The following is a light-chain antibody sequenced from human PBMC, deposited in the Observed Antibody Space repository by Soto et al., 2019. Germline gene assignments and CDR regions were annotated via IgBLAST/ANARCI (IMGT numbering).Light chain of an antibody. CDR3: QQRSSWPPT. Sequence: EIVITQSTATLSVSPGEIASLSCRASQRVSSNLAWYQQKAGQAPRLLIYGASTRATGIPARFSGSGSGTDFTLTISSLEPEDFAVYYCQQRSSWPPTFGQGTRLAIK. V-gene: IGKV3-15*01. J-gene: IGKJ5*01. CDR2: GAS. CDR1: QRVSSN.